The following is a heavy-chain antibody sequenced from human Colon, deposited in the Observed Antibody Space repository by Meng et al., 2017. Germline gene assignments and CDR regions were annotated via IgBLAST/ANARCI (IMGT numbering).Heavy chain of an antibody. V-gene: IGHV4-4*02. Sequence: QLQLQESGSRLVKPSQTLSLTCAVSGGSINSSNWWLWVRQPPGKGLEWLGEIYHGGNTNYNPSLKSRVTLSLDKSKNQFSLRLTSVTAADTAMYYCSRGVVAGAMVWFDPWGPGTLVTVSS. CDR2: IYHGGNT. J-gene: IGHJ5*02. CDR1: GGSINSSNW. D-gene: IGHD2-2*01. CDR3: SRGVVAGAMVWFDP.